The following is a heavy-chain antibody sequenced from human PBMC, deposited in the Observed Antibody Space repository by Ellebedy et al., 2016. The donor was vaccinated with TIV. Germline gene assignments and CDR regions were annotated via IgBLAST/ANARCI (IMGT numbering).Heavy chain of an antibody. V-gene: IGHV3-23*01. Sequence: GGSLRLXCAASGFTFSTYAMTWVRQAPGKGLEWVSTIGASGDDTYYADSVKGRFTISRDNSKNTVCLQMNSLRAEDTAVYYCARRGTSFCTSTSCHLTWFDPWGQGTLVTVSS. CDR1: GFTFSTYA. J-gene: IGHJ5*02. CDR3: ARRGTSFCTSTSCHLTWFDP. D-gene: IGHD2-2*01. CDR2: IGASGDDT.